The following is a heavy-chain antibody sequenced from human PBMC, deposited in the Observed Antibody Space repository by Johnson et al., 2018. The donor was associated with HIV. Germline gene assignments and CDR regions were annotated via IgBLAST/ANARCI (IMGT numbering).Heavy chain of an antibody. CDR2: ISYHGSDT. V-gene: IGHV3-30*04. Sequence: QEQLVESGGGVVQPGRSLRLSCAASGFTFSSYAMHWVRQAPGKGLEWVAVISYHGSDTYYADSVQGRFTISRDNSRNMVYLEMNSLRTEDTAVYYCARGLKGAFDIWGQGTMVTVSS. CDR1: GFTFSSYA. J-gene: IGHJ3*02. CDR3: ARGLKGAFDI.